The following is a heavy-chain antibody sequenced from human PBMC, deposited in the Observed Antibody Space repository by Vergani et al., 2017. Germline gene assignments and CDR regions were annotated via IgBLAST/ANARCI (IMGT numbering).Heavy chain of an antibody. J-gene: IGHJ4*02. CDR3: ARGPVGTMVRGVFDY. CDR2: IYHSGST. Sequence: QVQLQESGPGLVKPSETLSLNCAVSGYSISSGYYWGWIRQPPGQGLEWIGSIYHSGSTYYNPSLKSRVTISVDTSKNQFSLKLSSVTAADTAVYYCARGPVGTMVRGVFDYWGQGTLVTVSS. CDR1: GYSISSGYY. D-gene: IGHD3-10*01. V-gene: IGHV4-38-2*01.